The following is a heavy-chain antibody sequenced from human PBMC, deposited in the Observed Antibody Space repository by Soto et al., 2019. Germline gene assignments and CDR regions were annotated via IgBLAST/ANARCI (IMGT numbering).Heavy chain of an antibody. J-gene: IGHJ6*02. CDR3: AGARGIITIFGVGIYYYGMDV. Sequence: ASVKVSCKASGYTFTSYDINWVRQATGQGLEWMGWMNPNSGNTGYAQKFQGRVTMTRNTSISTAYMELSSLRSEDTAVYYCAGARGIITIFGVGIYYYGMDVLGQRTTVTFSS. CDR2: MNPNSGNT. CDR1: GYTFTSYD. V-gene: IGHV1-8*01. D-gene: IGHD3-3*01.